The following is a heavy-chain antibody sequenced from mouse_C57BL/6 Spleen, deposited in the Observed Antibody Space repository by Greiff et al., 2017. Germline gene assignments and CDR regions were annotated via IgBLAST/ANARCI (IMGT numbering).Heavy chain of an antibody. J-gene: IGHJ3*01. Sequence: EVQLQESGPGMVKPSQSLSLTCTVTGYSITSGYDWHWIRHFPGNKLEWMGYISYSGSTNYNPSLKSRISITHDTSKNHFFLKLNSVTTEDTATYYCARDHYGYFAYWGQGTLVTVSA. D-gene: IGHD2-2*01. CDR3: ARDHYGYFAY. CDR1: GYSITSGYD. V-gene: IGHV3-1*01. CDR2: ISYSGST.